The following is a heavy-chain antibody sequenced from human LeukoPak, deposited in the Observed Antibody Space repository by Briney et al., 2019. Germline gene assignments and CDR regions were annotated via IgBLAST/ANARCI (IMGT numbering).Heavy chain of an antibody. CDR2: ISSSGSTI. Sequence: PGGSLRLSCAASGFTFSSYEMNWVRQAPGKGLEWVSYISSSGSTIYYADSVKGRFTISRDNAKNSLYLQMNSLRVEDTAVYYCARVGYGDYRAYWYFDLWGRGTLVTVSS. D-gene: IGHD4-17*01. CDR1: GFTFSSYE. CDR3: ARVGYGDYRAYWYFDL. V-gene: IGHV3-48*03. J-gene: IGHJ2*01.